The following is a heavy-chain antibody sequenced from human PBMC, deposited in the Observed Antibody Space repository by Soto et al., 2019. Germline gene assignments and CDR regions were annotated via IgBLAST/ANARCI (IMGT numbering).Heavy chain of an antibody. CDR1: GFTFNFYS. V-gene: IGHV3-21*04. CDR2: ISSSGNYV. Sequence: PGGSLRLSCASSGFTFNFYSMHCVRQAPGKGLEWVSSISSSGNYVYYADSVKGRFTISRDNSKNTLYLQMSSLRAEDTALYYCAKNQERELPRVIDFWGQGTLVTVSS. D-gene: IGHD1-7*01. CDR3: AKNQERELPRVIDF. J-gene: IGHJ4*02.